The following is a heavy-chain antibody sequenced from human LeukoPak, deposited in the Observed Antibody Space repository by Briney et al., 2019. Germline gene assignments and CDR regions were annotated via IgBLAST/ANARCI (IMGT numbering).Heavy chain of an antibody. CDR3: ARHLRWRTSFSPFDY. V-gene: IGHV4-61*10. Sequence: PSETLSLTCTVSDDSISSGSYYWSWIRQPAGKGLEWIGYIYYSGSTNYNPSLKSRVTISVDTSKNQLSLKLSSVTAADTAVYYCARHLRWRTSFSPFDYWGQGTLVTVSS. D-gene: IGHD3/OR15-3a*01. J-gene: IGHJ4*02. CDR2: IYYSGST. CDR1: DDSISSGSYY.